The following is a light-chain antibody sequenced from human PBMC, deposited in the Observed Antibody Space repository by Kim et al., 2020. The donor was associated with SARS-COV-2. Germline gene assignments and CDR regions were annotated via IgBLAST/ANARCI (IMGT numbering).Light chain of an antibody. CDR1: QSIGDS. V-gene: IGKV3-11*01. CDR2: DAS. J-gene: IGKJ2*01. Sequence: WPPGDSATPSCRASQSIGDSLPWYQQKPGQAPGLLLYDASKRAAGIPARFSGAGSGADFTLTISSLEPEDFAVYFCQHRSNWPPFTFGQGTKLEI. CDR3: QHRSNWPPFT.